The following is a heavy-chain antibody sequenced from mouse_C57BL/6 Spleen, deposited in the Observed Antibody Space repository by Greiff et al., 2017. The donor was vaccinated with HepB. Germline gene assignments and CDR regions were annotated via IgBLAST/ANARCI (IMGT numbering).Heavy chain of an antibody. CDR2: IRNKANGYTT. CDR1: GFTFTDYY. D-gene: IGHD2-2*01. CDR3: ASAYGYDEYYYAMDY. V-gene: IGHV7-3*01. J-gene: IGHJ4*01. Sequence: DVKLVESGGGLVQPGGSLSLSCAASGFTFTDYYMSWVRQPPGKALEWLGFIRNKANGYTTEYSASVKGRFTISRDNSQIILYLQMNALRAEDSATYYCASAYGYDEYYYAMDYWGQGTSVTVSS.